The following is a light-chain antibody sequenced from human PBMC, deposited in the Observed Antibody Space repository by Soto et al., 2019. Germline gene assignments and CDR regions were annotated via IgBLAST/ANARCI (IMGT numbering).Light chain of an antibody. CDR2: GAS. J-gene: IGKJ5*01. Sequence: EIVLTQSPGTLSLSPGERATLSCRASQSVSKFYLAWYQQKPGQAPRLLIYGASTTATGIPDRFSGSGSDTDFTLTISRLEPEDFAVYYCQQYGSSPLITFGHGTRLEIK. V-gene: IGKV3-20*01. CDR1: QSVSKFY. CDR3: QQYGSSPLIT.